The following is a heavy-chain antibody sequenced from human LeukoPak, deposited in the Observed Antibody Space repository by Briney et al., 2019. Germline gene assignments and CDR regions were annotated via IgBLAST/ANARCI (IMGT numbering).Heavy chain of an antibody. J-gene: IGHJ3*02. CDR2: INYSGST. CDR1: GGSISSSSYY. V-gene: IGHV4-39*01. D-gene: IGHD3-10*01. Sequence: SETLSLTCTVSGGSISSSSYYWGWIRQPPGKGLEWIGSINYSGSTYYNPSLKSRVTISVDTSKNQFSLKLSSVTAADTAVYYCASPLTVWFGEFANAFDIWGQGTMVTVSS. CDR3: ASPLTVWFGEFANAFDI.